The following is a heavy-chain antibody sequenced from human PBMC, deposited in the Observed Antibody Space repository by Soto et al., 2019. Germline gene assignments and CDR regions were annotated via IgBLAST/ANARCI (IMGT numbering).Heavy chain of an antibody. V-gene: IGHV5-10-1*01. CDR2: IDPSDAYT. Sequence: PGESLKISCKGFGYSFSSYWISWVRQMPGKGLEWMGRIDPSDAYTNYSQSFQGHVTISTDKSISTAYLQWSRLRASDTAMYYCARRYCGSTSCPSNYYAMDVWGQGNTVTVSS. CDR1: GYSFSSYW. D-gene: IGHD2-2*01. CDR3: ARRYCGSTSCPSNYYAMDV. J-gene: IGHJ6*02.